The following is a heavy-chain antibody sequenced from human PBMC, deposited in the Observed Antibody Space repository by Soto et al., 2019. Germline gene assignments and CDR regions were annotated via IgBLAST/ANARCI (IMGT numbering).Heavy chain of an antibody. CDR2: ISSSSSYI. Sequence: EVQLVESGGGLVKPGGSLRLSCAASGFTFSSYSMNWVRQAPGKGLEWVSSISSSSSYIYYADSVKGRFTISRDNAKNSLYLQMNSLRAEETAGYYCAREYDFWSGYYGYWGQGTLVTVSS. V-gene: IGHV3-21*01. J-gene: IGHJ4*02. CDR3: AREYDFWSGYYGY. D-gene: IGHD3-3*01. CDR1: GFTFSSYS.